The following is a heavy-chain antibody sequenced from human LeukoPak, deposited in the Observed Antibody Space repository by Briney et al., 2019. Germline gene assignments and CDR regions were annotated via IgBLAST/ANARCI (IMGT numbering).Heavy chain of an antibody. D-gene: IGHD1-26*01. Sequence: ASVKVSCKASGYTVTVYYMHWVRRAPGQGLEWRGWISAYNSNTHYAQKLQGRVTMTTDTFTSTTYMEVRSLTSDDTAVYYCAKEVGRGLDYWGQGTLVTVSS. CDR1: GYTVTVYY. CDR3: AKEVGRGLDY. V-gene: IGHV1-18*04. J-gene: IGHJ4*02. CDR2: ISAYNSNT.